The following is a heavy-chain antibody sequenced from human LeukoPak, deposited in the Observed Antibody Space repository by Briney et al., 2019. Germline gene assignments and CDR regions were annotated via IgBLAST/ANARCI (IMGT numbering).Heavy chain of an antibody. CDR1: GYTFTSYY. V-gene: IGHV1-46*01. J-gene: IGHJ6*02. CDR3: ATTTYYYDSSGRPGCGAQLCRYYYYGMDV. Sequence: AASVKVSCKASGYTFTSYYMHWVRQAPGQGLEWMGIINPSGGSTSYAQKFQGRVTMTRDTSTSTVYMELSSLRSEDTAVYYCATTTYYYDSSGRPGCGAQLCRYYYYGMDVWGQGTTVTVSS. CDR2: INPSGGST. D-gene: IGHD3-22*01.